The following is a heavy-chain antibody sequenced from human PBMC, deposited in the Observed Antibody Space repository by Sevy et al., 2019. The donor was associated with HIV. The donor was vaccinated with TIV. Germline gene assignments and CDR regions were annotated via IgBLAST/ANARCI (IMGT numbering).Heavy chain of an antibody. CDR2: INSGGGST. Sequence: GGSLRLSCAASGFTFTEFVMSWVRQAPGKGLEWVSTINSGGGSTYYEDSVKGGVTISRDNSQNTLDLQMNSLRAEDTAVYYCAKDVVGGYYDSSGYSDHWGQGTLVTVSS. D-gene: IGHD3-22*01. V-gene: IGHV3-23*01. J-gene: IGHJ4*02. CDR1: GFTFTEFV. CDR3: AKDVVGGYYDSSGYSDH.